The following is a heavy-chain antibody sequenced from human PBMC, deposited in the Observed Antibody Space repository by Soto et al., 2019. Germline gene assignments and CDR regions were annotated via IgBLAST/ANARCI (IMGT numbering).Heavy chain of an antibody. D-gene: IGHD3-16*01. CDR2: IYYSGST. CDR1: GGSISNYY. J-gene: IGHJ4*02. Sequence: QVQLQESGPGLVKPSETLSLTCTVSGGSISNYYWSWIRQPPGKGREWIGYIYYSGSTNYNPSLKSRVTISVDTSKNQFSLKLSSVTAADTAVYYCARRWGTTFDYWGQGTLVTVSS. V-gene: IGHV4-59*08. CDR3: ARRWGTTFDY.